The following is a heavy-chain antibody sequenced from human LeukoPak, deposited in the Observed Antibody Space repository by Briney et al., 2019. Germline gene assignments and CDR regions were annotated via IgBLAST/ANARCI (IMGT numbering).Heavy chain of an antibody. V-gene: IGHV3-30*02. CDR2: IRYDGSNK. D-gene: IGHD2-2*01. J-gene: IGHJ4*02. CDR1: GFTFSSYG. Sequence: GGSLRLSCAASGFTFSSYGVHWVRQAPGKGLEWVAFIRYDGSNKYYADSVKGRFTISRDNSKNTLYLQMNSLRAEDTAVYYCAKVSRGYCSSTSCYPDYWGQGTLVTVSS. CDR3: AKVSRGYCSSTSCYPDY.